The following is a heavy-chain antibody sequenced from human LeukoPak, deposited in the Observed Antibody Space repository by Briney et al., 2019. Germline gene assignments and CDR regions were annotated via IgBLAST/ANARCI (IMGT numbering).Heavy chain of an antibody. Sequence: SETLSLTCTVSGGSISSYYWSWIRQPAGKGLEWIGRIYTSGSTNYNPSLKSRVTMSVDTSKNQFSLKLSSVTAADTAVYYCARSAEEGYCSGGSCYPYQVDDYWGQGTLVTVSS. D-gene: IGHD2-15*01. CDR1: GGSISSYY. CDR2: IYTSGST. CDR3: ARSAEEGYCSGGSCYPYQVDDY. V-gene: IGHV4-4*07. J-gene: IGHJ4*02.